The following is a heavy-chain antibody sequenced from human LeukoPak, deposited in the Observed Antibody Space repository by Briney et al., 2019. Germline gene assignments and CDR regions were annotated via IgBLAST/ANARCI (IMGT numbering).Heavy chain of an antibody. J-gene: IGHJ3*02. Sequence: GGSQRLPCTASGYTFSTEGMNWVRQAPGKGREWISYISGSGSSIFYADSLQGRFTVSRDNAKNTVYLQMNSLRAEDTAVYYCAREGGFSYLDAYDTWGAGALCTVSS. CDR3: AREGGFSYLDAYDT. CDR1: GYTFSTEG. D-gene: IGHD3-16*02. V-gene: IGHV3-48*03. CDR2: ISGSGSSI.